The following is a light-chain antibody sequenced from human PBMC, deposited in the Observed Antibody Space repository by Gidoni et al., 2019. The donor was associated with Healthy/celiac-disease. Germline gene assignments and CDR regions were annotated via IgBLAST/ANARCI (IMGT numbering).Light chain of an antibody. CDR1: SSDVVSYNL. Sequence: QSALTQPASVSGSPGQSITISCTGTSSDVVSYNLVSWYQQHPGKAPKLMIYEVSKRPSGVSNRFSGSKSGNTASLTISGLQAEDEADYYCCSYAGSSTPYVFGTGTKVTV. CDR2: EVS. J-gene: IGLJ1*01. CDR3: CSYAGSSTPYV. V-gene: IGLV2-23*02.